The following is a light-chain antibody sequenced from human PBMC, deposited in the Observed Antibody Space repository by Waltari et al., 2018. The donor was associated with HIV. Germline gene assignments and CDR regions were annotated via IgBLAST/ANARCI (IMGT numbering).Light chain of an antibody. CDR3: QSFNDNNEWV. CDR2: DDN. Sequence: NFILTPTHSVSASPGVPVIISCPRSSCIIASHYIHWFQQRPGAAPTTIIYDDNQRSSGIPDRFSGSIDTSSNAASLTISGLKTEYEADYYCQSFNDNNEWVFGGGTKVTVL. CDR1: SCIIASHY. V-gene: IGLV6-57*03. J-gene: IGLJ3*02.